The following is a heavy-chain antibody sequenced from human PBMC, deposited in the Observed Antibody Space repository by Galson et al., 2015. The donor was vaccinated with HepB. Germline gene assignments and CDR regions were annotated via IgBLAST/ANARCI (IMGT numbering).Heavy chain of an antibody. V-gene: IGHV3-33*01. CDR3: AREAAIAAPATFDY. D-gene: IGHD6-13*01. J-gene: IGHJ4*02. CDR2: IWSDGTNK. Sequence: LRLSCAASGFTFSSHGMHWVRQTPGKGLEWVALIWSDGTNKYYADSVKGRFTISRDNSKNALYLQMDSLRAEDTAAYYCAREAAIAAPATFDYWGPGTLVTVSS. CDR1: GFTFSSHG.